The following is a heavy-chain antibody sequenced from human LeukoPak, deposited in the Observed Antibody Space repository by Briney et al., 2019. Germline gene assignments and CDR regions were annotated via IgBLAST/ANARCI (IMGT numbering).Heavy chain of an antibody. CDR3: ARERSTCFDY. CDR1: DFTVSSNY. V-gene: IGHV3-48*02. J-gene: IGHJ4*02. CDR2: ISSSSSTI. D-gene: IGHD2/OR15-2a*01. Sequence: GGSLRLSCAAPDFTVSSNYMSWVRQGPGKGLEWVSYISSSSSTIYYADSVKGRFTISRDNAKNSLYLQMNSLRDEDTAVYYCARERSTCFDYWGQGTLVTVSS.